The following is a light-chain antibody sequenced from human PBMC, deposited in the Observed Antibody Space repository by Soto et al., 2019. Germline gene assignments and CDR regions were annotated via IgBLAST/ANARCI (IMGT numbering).Light chain of an antibody. J-gene: IGKJ3*01. CDR3: QQYNNWPFT. CDR2: GAS. CDR1: HSVSSN. Sequence: EIVMTQSPATLSVSPGERATLSCRASHSVSSNLAWYQQKPGQAPRLLIYGASTRATGIPARFSGSGSGTEFTLNISSLQSEDFAVYYCQQYNNWPFTFGPGTKVDIK. V-gene: IGKV3-15*01.